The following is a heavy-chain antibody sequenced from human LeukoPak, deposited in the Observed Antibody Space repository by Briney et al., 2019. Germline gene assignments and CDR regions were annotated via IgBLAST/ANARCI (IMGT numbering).Heavy chain of an antibody. J-gene: IGHJ4*02. V-gene: IGHV1-24*01. CDR2: FDPEDGET. Sequence: ASVKVSCKVSGYTLTELSMQWVRQAPGKGLEWMGGFDPEDGETVYAQKFQGRLTMTEDTSTDTAYMELSSLRSEDTAVYYCATEVVVAARLPDYWGQGTLVTVSS. D-gene: IGHD2-15*01. CDR3: ATEVVVAARLPDY. CDR1: GYTLTELS.